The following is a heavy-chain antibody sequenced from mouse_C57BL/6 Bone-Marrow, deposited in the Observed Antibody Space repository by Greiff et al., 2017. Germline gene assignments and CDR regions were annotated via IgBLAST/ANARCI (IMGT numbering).Heavy chain of an antibody. Sequence: VQLVESGPELGKPGASVKISCKASGYAFSSSWMNWVKQRPGKGLEWIGRIYPGDGDTNYNGKFKGKATLTADKSSSTAYMQLSSLTSEDSAVYFCATSGGRYFDFWGQGTTLTVSS. J-gene: IGHJ2*01. V-gene: IGHV1-82*01. CDR3: ATSGGRYFDF. CDR2: IYPGDGDT. D-gene: IGHD3-2*02. CDR1: GYAFSSSW.